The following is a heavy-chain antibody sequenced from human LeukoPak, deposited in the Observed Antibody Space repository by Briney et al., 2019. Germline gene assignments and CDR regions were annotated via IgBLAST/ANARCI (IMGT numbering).Heavy chain of an antibody. J-gene: IGHJ4*02. CDR3: ARGDGGSGSYYNGGLDY. D-gene: IGHD3-10*01. Sequence: PGGSLSLSCAASGFTFSSYDMHWVRQPTGKGLEWVSAIDTAGDTYYPGSVKGRFTISRENAKNSLYLQMKTLRAGDTAVYYCARGDGGSGSYYNGGLDYWGQGTLVTVSS. CDR2: IDTAGDT. V-gene: IGHV3-13*04. CDR1: GFTFSSYD.